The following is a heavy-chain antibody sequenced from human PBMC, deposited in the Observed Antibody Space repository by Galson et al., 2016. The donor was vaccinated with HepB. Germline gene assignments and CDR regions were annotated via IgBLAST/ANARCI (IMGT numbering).Heavy chain of an antibody. Sequence: SVKVSCKVSGYSVTDFSMHWVRQAPGKGLEWMGGFDPKAEETIFAQKFQGRVTVTEDTSTDTAYMELTSLRSEDTAVYYCAAEVIQLERNSNIDFWGQGTPGIVSS. CDR3: AAEVIQLERNSNIDF. CDR2: FDPKAEET. J-gene: IGHJ4*01. D-gene: IGHD1-1*01. CDR1: GYSVTDFS. V-gene: IGHV1-24*01.